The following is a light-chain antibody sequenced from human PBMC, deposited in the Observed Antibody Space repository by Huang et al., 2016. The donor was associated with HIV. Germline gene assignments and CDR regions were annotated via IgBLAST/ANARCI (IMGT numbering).Light chain of an antibody. J-gene: IGKJ3*01. CDR2: GAS. CDR3: QQYNNWPRT. CDR1: QSVTGN. Sequence: EIVMTQSPVILSVSPGERATLSCRASQSVTGNLAWYQPKPGQAHRLLIYGASTRASVIPARFNASGSGTEFTLTINSLQSEDFAIYYCQQYNNWPRTFGPGTKVDVK. V-gene: IGKV3-15*01.